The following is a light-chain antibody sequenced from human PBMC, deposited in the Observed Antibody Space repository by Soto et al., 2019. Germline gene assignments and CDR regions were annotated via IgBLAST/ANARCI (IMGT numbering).Light chain of an antibody. J-gene: IGKJ4*01. CDR2: HAA. CDR3: QQYNEWPLT. CDR1: QSVSNN. V-gene: IGKV3-15*01. Sequence: EIVMTQSPATLSVSPGERATLSCRASQSVSNNVAWYQQKPGQAPRLLIYHAATRATGIPARFSGSGSGTEVTLTISSLQSEDFAVYYCQQYNEWPLTFGGGTEVEIK.